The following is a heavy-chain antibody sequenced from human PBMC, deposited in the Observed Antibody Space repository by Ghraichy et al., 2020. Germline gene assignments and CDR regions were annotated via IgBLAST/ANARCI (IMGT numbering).Heavy chain of an antibody. Sequence: GGSPRLSCAASGFRFTDYSFHWVRQAPGKGLEWLAIIWFDGSERFYADSVKGRFTISKDNSKKTLYLQMNSLRVEDTAHYYCVRDYHATGSGFDPWGQGSLVTVSS. CDR3: VRDYHATGSGFDP. D-gene: IGHD1-1*01. V-gene: IGHV3-33*01. J-gene: IGHJ5*02. CDR2: IWFDGSER. CDR1: GFRFTDYS.